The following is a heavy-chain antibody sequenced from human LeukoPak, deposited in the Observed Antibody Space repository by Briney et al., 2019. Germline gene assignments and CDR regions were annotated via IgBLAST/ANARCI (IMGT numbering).Heavy chain of an antibody. CDR3: ARSPYYYGSGSYLNWFDP. Sequence: SETLSLTCAVYGGSFSGYYWSWIRQPPGKGLEWSGEINHSGSTNYNPSLKSRVTISVDTSKTQFSLKLSSVTAADTAVYYCARSPYYYGSGSYLNWFDPWGQGTLVTVSS. V-gene: IGHV4-34*01. J-gene: IGHJ5*02. D-gene: IGHD3-10*01. CDR2: INHSGST. CDR1: GGSFSGYY.